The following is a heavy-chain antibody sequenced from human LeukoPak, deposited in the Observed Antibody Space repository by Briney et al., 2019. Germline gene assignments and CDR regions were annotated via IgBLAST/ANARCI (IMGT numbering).Heavy chain of an antibody. CDR1: GFTFSDYY. CDR3: ARGRATMVQGEFYYYMDV. V-gene: IGHV3-11*01. CDR2: ISSSGSTI. J-gene: IGHJ6*03. Sequence: GGSLRLSCVPSGFTFSDYYMNWIRQAPGKGLEWVSYISSSGSTIYYADSVKGRFTISRDNAKNSLYLQMNRMRAEDTAVYYCARGRATMVQGEFYYYMDVWGKGTTVTVSS. D-gene: IGHD3-10*01.